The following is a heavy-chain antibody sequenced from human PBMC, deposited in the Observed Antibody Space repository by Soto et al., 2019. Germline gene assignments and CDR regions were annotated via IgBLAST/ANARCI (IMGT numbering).Heavy chain of an antibody. CDR2: INHSGST. CDR1: GGSFSGYY. Sequence: QVQLQQWGAGLLKPSETLSLTCAVYGGSFSGYYWSWIRQPPGKGLEWIGEINHSGSTNYNPSLKSRVTISVDTSKNQFSLKLSSVTAADTAVYYCARVLGYCSSTSCSYRDDAFDIWGQWTMVTVSS. CDR3: ARVLGYCSSTSCSYRDDAFDI. J-gene: IGHJ3*02. V-gene: IGHV4-34*01. D-gene: IGHD2-2*01.